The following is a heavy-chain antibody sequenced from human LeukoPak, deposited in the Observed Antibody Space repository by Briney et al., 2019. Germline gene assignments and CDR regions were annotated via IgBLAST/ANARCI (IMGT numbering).Heavy chain of an antibody. V-gene: IGHV1-46*01. CDR2: INPSGPTT. Sequence: GASVKVSCKASGYTFSNYYLHWVRQAPGQGLEWIGLINPSGPTTIYAQEFQDRVTMTRDMSTTTVYMELTTLRFDDTAVFYCARSAAIAAGADLWGQGTLVTVSS. CDR1: GYTFSNYY. D-gene: IGHD1-26*01. J-gene: IGHJ5*02. CDR3: ARSAAIAAGADL.